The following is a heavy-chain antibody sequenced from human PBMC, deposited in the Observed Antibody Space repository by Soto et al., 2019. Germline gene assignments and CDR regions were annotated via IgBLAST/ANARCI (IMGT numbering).Heavy chain of an antibody. CDR3: ARDRATGGNWFDP. CDR2: IYYSGSA. V-gene: IGHV4-30-4*01. Sequence: QVQLQESGPGLVKPSQTLSLTCTVSGGSISSGDYYWSWIRQPPGKGLEWIGYIYYSGSAYYNPSLKSRVTISVDTSKNQFSLKRSSVTAADTAVYYCARDRATGGNWFDPLGQVTLVTVSS. CDR1: GGSISSGDYY. J-gene: IGHJ5*02.